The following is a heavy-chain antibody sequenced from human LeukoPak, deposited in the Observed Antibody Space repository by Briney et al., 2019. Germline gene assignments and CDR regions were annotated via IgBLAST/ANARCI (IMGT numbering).Heavy chain of an antibody. J-gene: IGHJ4*02. V-gene: IGHV3-7*04. CDR1: GFTFSNYA. CDR3: TRVGYIDEGIDY. Sequence: GGSLRLSCAASGFTFSNYAMSWVRQAPGKGLEWVANIKQDGSKKSYVDSVKGRFTISRDNAKNSLYLQMNSLRAEDTAIYYCTRVGYIDEGIDYWGQGTLVTVSS. CDR2: IKQDGSKK. D-gene: IGHD5-24*01.